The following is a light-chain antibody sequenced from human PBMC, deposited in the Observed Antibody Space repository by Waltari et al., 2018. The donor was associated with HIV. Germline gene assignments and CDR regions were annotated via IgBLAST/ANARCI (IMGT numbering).Light chain of an antibody. J-gene: IGLJ3*02. V-gene: IGLV1-44*01. Sequence: QSVLTQPPSASRTPGQRVLMSCSGHQSNVGNHFVSWFQQVPGGAPKLVIYRNDRRPSGVPDRFSGAKSGSSASLAISGLQSDDEADYFCASWDDNLGHWVFGVGTKLTV. CDR3: ASWDDNLGHWV. CDR1: QSNVGNHF. CDR2: RND.